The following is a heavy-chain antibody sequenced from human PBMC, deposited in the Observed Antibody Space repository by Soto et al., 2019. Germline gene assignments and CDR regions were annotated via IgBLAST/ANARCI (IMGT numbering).Heavy chain of an antibody. J-gene: IGHJ5*02. CDR1: GYTFTSYA. CDR2: INAGNGNT. Sequence: QVQLVQSGAEVKKPGASVKVSCKASGYTFTSYAMHWVRQAPGQRLEWMGWINAGNGNTKYSQKFQGRVTITRDTSASTAYMELSSLRSEDTAVYYCARLAGWSRYNWFDPWGQGTLVTVSS. D-gene: IGHD6-19*01. V-gene: IGHV1-3*01. CDR3: ARLAGWSRYNWFDP.